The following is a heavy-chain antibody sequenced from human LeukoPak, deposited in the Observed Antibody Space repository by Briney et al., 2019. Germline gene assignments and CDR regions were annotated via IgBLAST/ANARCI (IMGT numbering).Heavy chain of an antibody. D-gene: IGHD4-17*01. V-gene: IGHV3-7*01. J-gene: IGHJ4*02. Sequence: GGSLRLSCAASGFTFSSYWMSWVRQGPGKGLEWVASTPPDGGFGHYVDSVKGRFTVSRDNAKSTVFLQMNSLRDEDTAVYYCARLFRGVTTFDYWGQGALVTVSS. CDR1: GFTFSSYW. CDR2: TPPDGGFG. CDR3: ARLFRGVTTFDY.